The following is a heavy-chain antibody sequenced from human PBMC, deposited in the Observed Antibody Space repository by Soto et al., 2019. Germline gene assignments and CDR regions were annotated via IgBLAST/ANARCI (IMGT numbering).Heavy chain of an antibody. Sequence: ASVKVSCKASGYTFTSYGISWVRQAPGQGLEWMGWISAYNGNTNYAQKLQGRVTMTTDTSTSTAYMELRSLRPDDTAVYYCAGVYHPRLRFFACFSPWRAFDIWGQGTMVTV. V-gene: IGHV1-18*01. J-gene: IGHJ3*02. CDR2: ISAYNGNT. D-gene: IGHD3-9*01. CDR1: GYTFTSYG. CDR3: AGVYHPRLRFFACFSPWRAFDI.